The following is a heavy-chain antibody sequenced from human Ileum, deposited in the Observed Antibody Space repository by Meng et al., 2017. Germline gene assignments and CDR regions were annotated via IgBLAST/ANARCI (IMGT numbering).Heavy chain of an antibody. J-gene: IGHJ4*02. V-gene: IGHV3-33*01. CDR2: IGHTGERT. CDR3: VRDLGMGKYADY. CDR1: RFSFTTWG. D-gene: IGHD2-2*01. Sequence: QVQLVESGGGVVQPGTSLRLSCAASRFSFTTWGMHWVRQAPGKGLEWVGVIGHTGERTYYRDSLKGRFTISRDNSKNTLYLQMNNPRAEDTAVYYCVRDLGMGKYADYWGQGALVTVSS.